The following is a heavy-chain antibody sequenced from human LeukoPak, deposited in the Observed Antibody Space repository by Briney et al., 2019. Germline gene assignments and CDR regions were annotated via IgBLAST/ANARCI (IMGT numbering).Heavy chain of an antibody. V-gene: IGHV1-2*02. D-gene: IGHD3-9*01. CDR3: ARVVSRLRYFDWLPHRYFDY. Sequence: ASVKVSCKASGYTFTGYYMHWVRQAPGQGLEWMGWINPNSGGTNYAQKFQGRVTMTRDTSISTAYMELSRLRSGDTAVYYCARVVSRLRYFDWLPHRYFDYWGQGTLVTVSS. J-gene: IGHJ4*02. CDR1: GYTFTGYY. CDR2: INPNSGGT.